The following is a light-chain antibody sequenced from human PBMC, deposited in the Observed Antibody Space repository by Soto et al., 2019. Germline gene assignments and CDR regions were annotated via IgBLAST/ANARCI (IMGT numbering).Light chain of an antibody. CDR2: KAS. V-gene: IGKV1-5*03. Sequence: IHMTHAPSTLSAFVVYRVTITCLTSQSIDTWLAWHQQKPGKAPKLLIYKASSLVIGVPSRFSGSGSGTDFTLTISSLQPEDFATYYCQQGNTFPLTFGGGTKVDI. J-gene: IGKJ4*01. CDR1: QSIDTW. CDR3: QQGNTFPLT.